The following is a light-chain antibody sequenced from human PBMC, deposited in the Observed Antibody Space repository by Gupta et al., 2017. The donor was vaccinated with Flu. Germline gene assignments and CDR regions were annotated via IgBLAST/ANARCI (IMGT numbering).Light chain of an antibody. Sequence: QSVLTQPPSVSGAPGQRVTIPCTGSSSNIGAGYDVHWYQQVPGTAPKLLIFGNNNRPSGVPDRFSGSKSGTSASLAITGLQAEDEADYYCQSYDSSLSGSVFGGGTKLTVL. CDR1: SSNIGAGYD. CDR3: QSYDSSLSGSV. V-gene: IGLV1-40*01. CDR2: GNN. J-gene: IGLJ2*01.